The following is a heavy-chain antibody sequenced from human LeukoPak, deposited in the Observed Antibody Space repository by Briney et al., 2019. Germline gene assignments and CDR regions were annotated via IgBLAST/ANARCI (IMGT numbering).Heavy chain of an antibody. Sequence: PEGSLRLSCAASGFTFSSYGMHWVRQAPGKGLEWVAFIRYDGSNKYYADSVKGRFTISRDNSKNTLYLQMNSLRAEDTAVYYCAKDPPIRYFDPDEDYWGQGTLVTVSS. D-gene: IGHD3-9*01. CDR3: AKDPPIRYFDPDEDY. J-gene: IGHJ4*02. CDR1: GFTFSSYG. V-gene: IGHV3-30*02. CDR2: IRYDGSNK.